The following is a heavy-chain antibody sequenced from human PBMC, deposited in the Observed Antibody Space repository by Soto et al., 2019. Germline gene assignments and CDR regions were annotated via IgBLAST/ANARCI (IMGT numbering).Heavy chain of an antibody. CDR1: GFTFSSYA. V-gene: IGHV3-23*01. CDR3: AKDHVFYYDSSGYFPPFDY. Sequence: QLGGPLRLSCAASGFTFSSYAMSWVRQAPGKGLEWVSAISGRGGSTYYAESVKGGFTISKENSKNTLYLQMNSLRAEDTAVDYCAKDHVFYYDSSGYFPPFDYWGQGTLVTVSS. CDR2: ISGRGGST. J-gene: IGHJ4*02. D-gene: IGHD3-22*01.